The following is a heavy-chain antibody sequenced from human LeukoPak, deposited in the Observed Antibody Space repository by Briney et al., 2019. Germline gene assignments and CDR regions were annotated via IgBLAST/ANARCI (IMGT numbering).Heavy chain of an antibody. CDR2: VKNKTDGGTT. V-gene: IGHV3-15*01. CDR1: GFTFRNAW. J-gene: IGHJ4*02. Sequence: GGSLRLSCAASGFTFRNAWISWVRQAPGKGLEWVGRVKNKTDGGTTDYAAPVKGRFTISRDDSKNTLYLQMNSLRAEDTAVYYCALVQGGYYFDSWGQGTLVTVSS. CDR3: ALVQGGYYFDS. D-gene: IGHD6-13*01.